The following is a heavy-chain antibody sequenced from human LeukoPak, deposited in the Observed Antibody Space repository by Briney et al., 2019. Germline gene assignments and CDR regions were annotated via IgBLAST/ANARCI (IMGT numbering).Heavy chain of an antibody. CDR1: TFTFSSYG. Sequence: PGGSLRLSCAASTFTFSSYGMHWVRQAPGKGLEWVAVIWYDGSNKYYADSVKGRFTISRDNSKNTLYLQMNSLRAEDTAVYYCARDYYDSSGYYFGDYWGQGTLVTVSS. V-gene: IGHV3-33*08. D-gene: IGHD3-22*01. CDR3: ARDYYDSSGYYFGDY. J-gene: IGHJ4*02. CDR2: IWYDGSNK.